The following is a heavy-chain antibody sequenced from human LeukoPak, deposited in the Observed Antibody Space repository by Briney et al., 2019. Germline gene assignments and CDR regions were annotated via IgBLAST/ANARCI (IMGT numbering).Heavy chain of an antibody. D-gene: IGHD3-16*01. J-gene: IGHJ6*03. CDR1: GYTFTGYY. CDR2: VNPNSGDT. Sequence: ASVKVSCKASGYTFTGYYLHWVRQAPGQGLEWMGCVNPNSGDTNYAQKFQGRVTMTRDTSISTAYMELSRLRSDDTAVYYCARRGTRDYYYYYMDVWGKGTTVTVSS. CDR3: ARRGTRDYYYYYMDV. V-gene: IGHV1-2*02.